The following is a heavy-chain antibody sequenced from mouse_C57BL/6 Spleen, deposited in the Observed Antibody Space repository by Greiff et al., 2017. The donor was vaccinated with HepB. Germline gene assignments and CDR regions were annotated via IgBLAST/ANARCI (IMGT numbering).Heavy chain of an antibody. CDR2: ISDGGSYT. V-gene: IGHV5-4*01. Sequence: DVQLQESGGGLVKPGGSLKLSCAASGFTFSSYAMSWVRQTPEKRLEWVATISDGGSYTYYPDNVKGRFTISRDNAKNNLYLQMSHLKSEDTAMYYCARENYGSFDYWGQGTTLTVSS. CDR1: GFTFSSYA. D-gene: IGHD1-1*01. CDR3: ARENYGSFDY. J-gene: IGHJ2*01.